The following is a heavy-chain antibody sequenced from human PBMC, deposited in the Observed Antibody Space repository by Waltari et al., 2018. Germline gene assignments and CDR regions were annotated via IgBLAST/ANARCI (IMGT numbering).Heavy chain of an antibody. Sequence: EVQLVESGDGSVQPGGSLRLSCSVSGFSFITYWMNWVRQAPGKGLEWVGSINEDGSETYYADSVKGRFTISRDNGKTSLYLQMNSLRSEDTAVYYCARDRGYLVHDYWGQGTLVTVSA. J-gene: IGHJ4*02. CDR2: INEDGSET. CDR3: ARDRGYLVHDY. CDR1: GFSFITYW. V-gene: IGHV3-7*01. D-gene: IGHD1-26*01.